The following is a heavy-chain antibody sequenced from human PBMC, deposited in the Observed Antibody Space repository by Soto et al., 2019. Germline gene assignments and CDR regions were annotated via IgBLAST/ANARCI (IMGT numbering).Heavy chain of an antibody. D-gene: IGHD5-18*01. V-gene: IGHV4-59*01. Sequence: SETLSITCTVSGGSISSYYWSWIRQPPGKGLEWIGYIYYSGSTNYNPSLKSRVTISVDTSKNQFSLKLSSVTAADTAVYYCARGVDTAMANPDWFDPWGQGTLVTVSS. J-gene: IGHJ5*02. CDR2: IYYSGST. CDR3: ARGVDTAMANPDWFDP. CDR1: GGSISSYY.